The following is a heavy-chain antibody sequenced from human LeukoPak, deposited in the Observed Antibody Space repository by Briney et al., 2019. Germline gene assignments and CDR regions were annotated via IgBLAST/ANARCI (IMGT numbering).Heavy chain of an antibody. CDR1: GGSISSSSYY. V-gene: IGHV4-39*01. CDR2: IYYSGST. D-gene: IGHD2-2*02. Sequence: SETLSLTCTVSGGSISSSSYYWGWIRQPPGKGLEWIGSIYYSGSTYYKPSLKSRVTISVYTAKNQFSLKPSCVPAADTAVYYCARGRYCSSTSCYTRHYYYYYYMDVWGKGTTVTVSS. J-gene: IGHJ6*03. CDR3: ARGRYCSSTSCYTRHYYYYYYMDV.